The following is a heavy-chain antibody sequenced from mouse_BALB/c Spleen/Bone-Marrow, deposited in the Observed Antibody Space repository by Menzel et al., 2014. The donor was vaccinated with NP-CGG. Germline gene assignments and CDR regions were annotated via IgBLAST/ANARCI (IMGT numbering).Heavy chain of an antibody. Sequence: EVKLVESGGDLVKHGGSLKLSCAASGFTFSSYGMSWVRQTPDKRLAWVATISSGGSSTYYPASVKGRFTISRDNAKNTLYLQMSSLNAEYTAMYYCARQPLRRLYGMDHWGQGSSVTGAS. J-gene: IGHJ4*01. D-gene: IGHD1-1*01. CDR3: ARQPLRRLYGMDH. V-gene: IGHV5-6*01. CDR2: ISSGGSST. CDR1: GFTFSSYG.